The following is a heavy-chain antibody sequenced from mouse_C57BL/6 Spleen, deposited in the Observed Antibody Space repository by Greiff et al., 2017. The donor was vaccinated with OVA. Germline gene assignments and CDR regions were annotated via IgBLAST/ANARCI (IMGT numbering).Heavy chain of an antibody. CDR1: GFTFSSYA. V-gene: IGHV5-9-1*02. Sequence: EVMLVESGEGLVKPGGSLKLSCAASGFTFSSYAMSWVRQTPEKRLEWVAYISSGGDYIYYADTVKGRFTISRDNARNTLYLQMSSLKSEDTAMYYCTRDGDNYVGYFDYWGQGTTLTVSS. CDR3: TRDGDNYVGYFDY. CDR2: ISSGGDYI. D-gene: IGHD1-3*01. J-gene: IGHJ2*01.